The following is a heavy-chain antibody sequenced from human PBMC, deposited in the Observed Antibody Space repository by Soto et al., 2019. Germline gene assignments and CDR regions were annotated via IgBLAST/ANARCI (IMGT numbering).Heavy chain of an antibody. CDR2: ISGSGGST. V-gene: IGHV3-23*01. J-gene: IGHJ6*02. Sequence: GGSLRLSCAASGFTFSSYAMSWVRQAPGKGLEWVSAISGSGGSTYYADSVKGRFTISRDNSKNTLYLQMNSLRAEDTAVYYCAKINRQWLVRLNDYYGMDVWGQGTTVTVSS. CDR1: GFTFSSYA. CDR3: AKINRQWLVRLNDYYGMDV. D-gene: IGHD6-19*01.